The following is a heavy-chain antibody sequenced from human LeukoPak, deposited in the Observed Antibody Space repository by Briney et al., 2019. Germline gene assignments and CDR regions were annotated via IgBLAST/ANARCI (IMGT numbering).Heavy chain of an antibody. Sequence: ASVKVSCKVSGYTLTELSMHWVRQAPGKGLEWTGGFDPEDGETIYAQKFQGRVTMTEDASTDTAYMELSSLRSEDTAVYYCATRGGFLEWLGGNNWFDPWGQGTLVTVSS. J-gene: IGHJ5*02. D-gene: IGHD3-3*01. V-gene: IGHV1-24*01. CDR1: GYTLTELS. CDR2: FDPEDGET. CDR3: ATRGGFLEWLGGNNWFDP.